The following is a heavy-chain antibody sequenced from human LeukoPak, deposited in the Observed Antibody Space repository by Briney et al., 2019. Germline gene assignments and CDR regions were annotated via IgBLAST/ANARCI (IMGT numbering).Heavy chain of an antibody. CDR2: TYYRSKWYN. Sequence: SQTLSLTCAISGDSVSSNSAAWNWIRQSPSRGLEWLGRTYYRSKWYNDYAVSVKSRITINPDTSKNQFSLQLNSVTPEDTAVYYCARGSDEGTARNLNYFDYWGQGTLVTVSS. CDR3: ARGSDEGTARNLNYFDY. V-gene: IGHV6-1*01. J-gene: IGHJ4*02. CDR1: GDSVSSNSAA.